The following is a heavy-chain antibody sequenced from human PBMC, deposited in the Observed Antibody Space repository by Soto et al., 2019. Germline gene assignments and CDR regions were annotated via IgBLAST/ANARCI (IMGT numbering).Heavy chain of an antibody. Sequence: QPGGSLRLSCAASGFTFSSYAMSWVRQAPGKGLDWVLTISGSGGSTYYADSVKGRFTISRDNSKNTLYLQMNSLRVEDTAVYYCAKSLDQTGAARSLYHYGMDVWGQGTTVTVSS. V-gene: IGHV3-23*01. J-gene: IGHJ6*02. CDR3: AKSLDQTGAARSLYHYGMDV. CDR2: ISGSGGST. CDR1: GFTFSSYA. D-gene: IGHD6-6*01.